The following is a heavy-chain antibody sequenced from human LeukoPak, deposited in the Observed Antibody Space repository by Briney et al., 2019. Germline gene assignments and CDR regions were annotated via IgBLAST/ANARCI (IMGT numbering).Heavy chain of an antibody. CDR2: IYYSGST. D-gene: IGHD1-26*01. V-gene: IGHV4-59*01. CDR3: ARGGSYWSSFDY. CDR1: GGSISRYY. Sequence: PSETLSLTCTVSGGSISRYYWSWIRQPPGKGLEWIGYIYYSGSTNYNPSLKSRVTISVDTSKNQFSLKLSSVTAADTAVYYCARGGSYWSSFDYWGQGTLVTVSS. J-gene: IGHJ4*02.